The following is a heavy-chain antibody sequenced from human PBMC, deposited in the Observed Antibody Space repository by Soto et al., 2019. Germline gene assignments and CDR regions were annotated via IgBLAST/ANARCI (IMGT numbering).Heavy chain of an antibody. CDR1: GCSISSYY. J-gene: IGHJ4*02. CDR3: ARELAYCSSTSCPTYFDY. CDR2: IYYSGST. Sequence: SETLSLTCTVSGCSISSYYWSWIRQPPGKGLEWSGYIYYSGSTNYNPSLKSRVTISVDTSKNQFSLKLSSVTAADTAVYYCARELAYCSSTSCPTYFDYWGQGTLVTVSS. V-gene: IGHV4-59*01. D-gene: IGHD2-2*01.